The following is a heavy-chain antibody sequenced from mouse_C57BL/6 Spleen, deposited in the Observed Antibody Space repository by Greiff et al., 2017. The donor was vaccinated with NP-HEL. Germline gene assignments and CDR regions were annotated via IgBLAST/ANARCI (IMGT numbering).Heavy chain of an antibody. D-gene: IGHD2-3*01. J-gene: IGHJ3*01. V-gene: IGHV5-12*01. CDR3: ARHHGYYDA. Sequence: EVKLVESGGGLVQPGGSLKLSCAASGFTFSDYYMYWVRQTPEKRLEWVAYISNGGGSTYYPDTVKGRFTISRDNAKNTLYLQMSRLKSEDTAMYYCARHHGYYDAWGQGTLVTVSA. CDR2: ISNGGGST. CDR1: GFTFSDYY.